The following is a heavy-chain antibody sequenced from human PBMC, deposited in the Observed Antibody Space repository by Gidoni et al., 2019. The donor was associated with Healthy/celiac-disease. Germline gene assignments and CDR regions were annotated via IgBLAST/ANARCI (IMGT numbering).Heavy chain of an antibody. CDR3: ARPQYYYDSSPFDY. D-gene: IGHD3-22*01. V-gene: IGHV3-21*01. J-gene: IGHJ4*02. CDR1: GFTFSSYS. CDR2: ISSSSSYI. Sequence: EVQLVESGGGLVKPGGSLRLSCAASGFTFSSYSRNWVRQAPGKGLEWVASISSSSSYIDYADSVKGRFTIARDNAKNSLYLQMNSLRAEDTAVYYCARPQYYYDSSPFDYWGQGTLVTVSS.